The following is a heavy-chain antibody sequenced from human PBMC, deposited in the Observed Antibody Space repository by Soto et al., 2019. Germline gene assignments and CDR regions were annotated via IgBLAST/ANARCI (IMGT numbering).Heavy chain of an antibody. CDR3: ARSDSGSWYWFDP. J-gene: IGHJ5*01. CDR2: ISVNGNNI. D-gene: IGHD6-13*01. V-gene: IGHV3-30-3*01. Sequence: QVQLVESGGGVVQPGRSLRLSCAASGFTFSSYPMHWLRQAPGKGPVWVAVISVNGNNIHYGDSVKGGFTISRDNSKNGLYLQMSSLRVEDTAVDCCARSDSGSWYWFDPWGQGTLVTVSS. CDR1: GFTFSSYP.